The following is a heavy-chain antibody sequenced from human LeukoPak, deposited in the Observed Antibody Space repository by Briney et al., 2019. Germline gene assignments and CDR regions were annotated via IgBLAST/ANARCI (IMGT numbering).Heavy chain of an antibody. CDR3: ARCTVTTFWSVCYFDY. CDR2: IRSSSSYI. CDR1: GFTFSSYS. Sequence: GGSLRLSCAASGFTFSSYSMNWVRQAPGKGLEWVSSIRSSSSYIYYADSVKGRFTISRDNAKNSLYLQMNSLRAEDTAVYYCARCTVTTFWSVCYFDYWGQGTLVTVSS. V-gene: IGHV3-21*01. J-gene: IGHJ4*02. D-gene: IGHD4-17*01.